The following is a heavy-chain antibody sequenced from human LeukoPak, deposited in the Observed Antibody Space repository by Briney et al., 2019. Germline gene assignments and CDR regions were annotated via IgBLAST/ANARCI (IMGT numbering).Heavy chain of an antibody. D-gene: IGHD3-10*01. CDR3: VGVETITMVRGASGDV. CDR1: GFSVSSNY. CDR2: IHSGGRA. J-gene: IGHJ6*04. V-gene: IGHV3-66*02. Sequence: GGSLRLSCAASGFSVSSNYMTWVRQAPGKGLEWVSVIHSGGRAYYADSVRGRFTTSRDNSKNTLDLQMNSLSVEDTAVYYCVGVETITMVRGASGDVWGKGTTVTVSS.